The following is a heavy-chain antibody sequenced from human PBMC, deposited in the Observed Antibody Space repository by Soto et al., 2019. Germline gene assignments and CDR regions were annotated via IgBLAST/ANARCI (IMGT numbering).Heavy chain of an antibody. D-gene: IGHD3-10*01. J-gene: IGHJ1*01. CDR2: FDPEEGKM. V-gene: IGHV1-24*01. CDR3: AXDLGVALARLNILYCQQ. Sequence: ASEKVSCIVSGYSLNELCMHWVRQPPGKGLEWIGGFDPEEGKMIYAQNFQGRVTMTEDTSTDTAYMELNSLTSEETAIYYCAXDLGVALARLNILYCQQWRQGTVIIVSS. CDR1: GYSLNELC.